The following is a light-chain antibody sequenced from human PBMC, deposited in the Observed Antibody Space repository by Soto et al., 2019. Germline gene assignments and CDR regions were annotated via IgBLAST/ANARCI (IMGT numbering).Light chain of an antibody. CDR3: QQYDDSIT. J-gene: IGKJ5*01. Sequence: EIVLTQSPDTLSLSPGESATLSCRASQSVSSSYLAWYQQKPGRAPRLLIYGASNRATGIPDRFSGSGSGTDFTLTISRLEPVDFAVFYCQQYDDSITFGQGTRLEIE. CDR2: GAS. CDR1: QSVSSSY. V-gene: IGKV3-20*01.